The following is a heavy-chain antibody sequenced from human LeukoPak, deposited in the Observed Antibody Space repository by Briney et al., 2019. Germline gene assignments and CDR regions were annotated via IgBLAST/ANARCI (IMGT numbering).Heavy chain of an antibody. Sequence: PGGSLRLSCAASGFTFSNYSMNWVRQAPGKGREWVSYIRSSSSTIYYADSVKGRFTLSRDNAKNSLYLQMNSLRAEDTAVYYCARRCAYYYDSSGYCGDYWGQGTLVTVSS. CDR1: GFTFSNYS. V-gene: IGHV3-48*01. D-gene: IGHD3-22*01. J-gene: IGHJ4*02. CDR2: IRSSSSTI. CDR3: ARRCAYYYDSSGYCGDY.